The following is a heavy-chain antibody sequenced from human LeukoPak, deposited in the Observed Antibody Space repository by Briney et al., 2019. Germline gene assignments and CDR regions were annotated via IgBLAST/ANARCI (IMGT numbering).Heavy chain of an antibody. CDR1: GFTVSSNY. Sequence: GGSLRLSCAASGFTVSSNYMSWVRQAPGKGLEWVSVIYSGDSTYYADSVKGRFTISGGNSKNTLFLQMHSLRAEDTAVYYCARAGYSSFLSSKPTSFDYWGQGTLVTVSS. J-gene: IGHJ4*02. V-gene: IGHV3-66*02. D-gene: IGHD6-13*01. CDR3: ARAGYSSFLSSKPTSFDY. CDR2: IYSGDST.